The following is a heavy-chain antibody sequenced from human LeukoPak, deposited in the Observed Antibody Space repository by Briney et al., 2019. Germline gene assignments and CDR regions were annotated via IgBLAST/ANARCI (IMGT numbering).Heavy chain of an antibody. D-gene: IGHD6-13*01. CDR2: IYYSGST. V-gene: IGHV4-59*08. CDR3: ARQVRGYSSSCLDY. Sequence: SETLSLTCTVSGGSISSYYWSWIRQPPGKGLEWIGYIYYSGSTNYNPSLKSRVTISVDTSKNQFSLKLSSVTAADTAVYYCARQVRGYSSSCLDYWGQGTLVTVSS. CDR1: GGSISSYY. J-gene: IGHJ4*02.